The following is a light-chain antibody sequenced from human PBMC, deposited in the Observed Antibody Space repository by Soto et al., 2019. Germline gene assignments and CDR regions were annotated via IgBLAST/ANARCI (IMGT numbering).Light chain of an antibody. CDR2: AAS. V-gene: IGKV3-15*01. CDR3: QQYKNWPLT. CDR1: QSLSGN. Sequence: EIVMTQSPATLAVSPGERATLFCRASQSLSGNLAWYQQKPGQAPRLLIYAASTGATGFPARFSGSGSGTEFTLTISSLQSEDFAVYYCQQYKNWPLTFGGGTKVEIK. J-gene: IGKJ4*01.